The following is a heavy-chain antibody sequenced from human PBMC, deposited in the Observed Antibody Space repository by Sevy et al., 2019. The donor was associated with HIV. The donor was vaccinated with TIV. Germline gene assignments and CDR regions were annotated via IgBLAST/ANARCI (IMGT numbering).Heavy chain of an antibody. V-gene: IGHV3-23*01. CDR2: ISGSGQSS. Sequence: GGYLRLSCAASGFTFTSYTMYWVRQAPGKGLEWVAAISGSGQSSLYADSVKGRFTVSRDTSENTLFLQMDSLRVEDTALYYCAKDRIDSSFHCSNWFDFWGQGTPVTVSS. D-gene: IGHD3-22*01. J-gene: IGHJ5*01. CDR1: GFTFTSYT. CDR3: AKDRIDSSFHCSNWFDF.